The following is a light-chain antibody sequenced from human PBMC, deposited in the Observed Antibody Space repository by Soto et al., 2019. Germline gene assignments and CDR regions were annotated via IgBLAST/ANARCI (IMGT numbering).Light chain of an antibody. J-gene: IGKJ1*01. CDR1: QTISSW. CDR2: KAS. V-gene: IGKV1-5*03. Sequence: QMTQSPSTLSGSLGDRVTLTWGASQTISSWLAWYQQKQGKAPRLLIYKASTLKSGVPSRFSGSGYGTEVNLTISSLQTDDFATYYCQHYNSYSEAFGQGTKVDIK. CDR3: QHYNSYSEA.